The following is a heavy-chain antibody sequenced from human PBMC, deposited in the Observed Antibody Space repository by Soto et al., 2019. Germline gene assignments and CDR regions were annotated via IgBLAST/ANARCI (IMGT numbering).Heavy chain of an antibody. D-gene: IGHD3-10*01. J-gene: IGHJ6*02. V-gene: IGHV3-11*01. CDR3: ARDPEVWDESVATRPSSYYYGMDV. Sequence: QKQLVESGGGSVKPGGSLRLSCAASGFTFSDHYMSWIRQAPGIGLEWVSYISRSGDTIYYADSVKGRFTISRDNAKNPLYLQMNNLGVEDTAVYYCARDPEVWDESVATRPSSYYYGMDVWGQGTTVTVSS. CDR2: ISRSGDTI. CDR1: GFTFSDHY.